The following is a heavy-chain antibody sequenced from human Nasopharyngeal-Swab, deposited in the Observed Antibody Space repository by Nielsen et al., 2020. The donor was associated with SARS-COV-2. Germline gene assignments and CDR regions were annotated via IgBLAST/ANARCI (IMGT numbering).Heavy chain of an antibody. V-gene: IGHV4-30-4*01. D-gene: IGHD3-9*01. J-gene: IGHJ5*02. CDR3: ARGVMGVERYHNIMTGYFFDP. CDR2: IYFCGHT. Sequence: WIRQPPGKGLEWLGYIYFCGHTYYNPSLKSRVTMSEDTSKMQFSLKLESAAAADTAVYFCARGVMGVERYHNIMTGYFFDPWGQGTLVTVSS.